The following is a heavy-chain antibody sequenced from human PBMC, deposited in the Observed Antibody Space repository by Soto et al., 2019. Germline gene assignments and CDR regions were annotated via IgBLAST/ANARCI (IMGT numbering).Heavy chain of an antibody. CDR3: ARVLYSGYYPGDY. CDR2: IDPSDSYT. D-gene: IGHD5-12*01. Sequence: PGGSLKISCKASGYSFTNYWISWVRQMPGKGLEWMGRIDPSDSYTNYSPSFQGLVTISVDKSISTAYLQWSSLKASDTAMYYCARVLYSGYYPGDYWGQGTLVTVSS. J-gene: IGHJ4*02. CDR1: GYSFTNYW. V-gene: IGHV5-10-1*01.